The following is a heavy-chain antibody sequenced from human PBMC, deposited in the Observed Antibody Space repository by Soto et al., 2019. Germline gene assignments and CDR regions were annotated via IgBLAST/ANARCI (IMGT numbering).Heavy chain of an antibody. V-gene: IGHV3-7*01. Sequence: EVQLVESGGGLVQPGGSLRLSCAASGFTFSSYWMSWVRQAPGKGVEWVANIKQDGSEKYYVDSVKGRFTISRDNAKNSLYLQMNSLRAEDTAVYYCARVGGGQWQVQDYWGQGTLVTVSS. CDR1: GFTFSSYW. D-gene: IGHD6-19*01. CDR3: ARVGGGQWQVQDY. J-gene: IGHJ4*02. CDR2: IKQDGSEK.